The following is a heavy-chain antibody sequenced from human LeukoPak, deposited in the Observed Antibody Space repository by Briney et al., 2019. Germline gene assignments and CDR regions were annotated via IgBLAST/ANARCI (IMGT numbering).Heavy chain of an antibody. Sequence: ASVKVSCKASGYTFTTYGISWVRQAPGQGLEWMGWISTYNGDTNYAQKLQGRVTMAADTSTSTTYMELRSLRSDDTAVYYCALIPYCTTATCYYFDFWGQGTLVTVSS. V-gene: IGHV1-18*01. CDR1: GYTFTTYG. CDR3: ALIPYCTTATCYYFDF. D-gene: IGHD2-2*01. J-gene: IGHJ4*02. CDR2: ISTYNGDT.